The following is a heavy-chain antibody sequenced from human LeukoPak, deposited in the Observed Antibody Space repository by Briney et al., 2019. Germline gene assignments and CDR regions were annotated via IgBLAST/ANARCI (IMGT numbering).Heavy chain of an antibody. CDR3: AGRPTGYSSGYIH. V-gene: IGHV3-23*01. CDR1: GITFSNYA. Sequence: PGGSLRLSCVASGITFSNYAVSRVRQAPEKGLDWVSVISGSAHKIRYADSVKGRFTISRDNSENIVYLQMNNLRVEDTAVYYCAGRPTGYSSGYIHWGQGTLVTVSS. CDR2: ISGSAHKI. J-gene: IGHJ4*02. D-gene: IGHD5-18*01.